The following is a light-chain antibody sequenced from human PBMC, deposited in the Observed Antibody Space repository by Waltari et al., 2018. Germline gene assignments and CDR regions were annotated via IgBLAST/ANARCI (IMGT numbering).Light chain of an antibody. CDR1: QSVTSSH. CDR3: QQYNNWPLT. V-gene: IGKV3-15*01. CDR2: GVS. J-gene: IGKJ4*01. Sequence: EIVMTQSPATLSVSPGERATLSYRASQSVTSSHLAWYQQKPGQPPRLPIYGVSTRATGIPARFSGSGSGTEFTLTISSLQSEDFAVYYCQQYNNWPLTFGGGTKVEIK.